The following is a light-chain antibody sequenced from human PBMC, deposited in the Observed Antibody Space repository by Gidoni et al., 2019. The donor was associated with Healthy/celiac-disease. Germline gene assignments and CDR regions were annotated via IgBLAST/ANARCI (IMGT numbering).Light chain of an antibody. CDR2: AAA. V-gene: IGKV1-39*01. Sequence: DIQVTPSPSTLSASVADRVTITCRASQSISSYLNWYHQKPGKHPKPLIYAAASLQSGGQSRFSGSGSGTDFTITISSLQPEDVVTDYCQQSYRTPPYTFGHGTKLEIK. J-gene: IGKJ2*01. CDR3: QQSYRTPPYT. CDR1: QSISSY.